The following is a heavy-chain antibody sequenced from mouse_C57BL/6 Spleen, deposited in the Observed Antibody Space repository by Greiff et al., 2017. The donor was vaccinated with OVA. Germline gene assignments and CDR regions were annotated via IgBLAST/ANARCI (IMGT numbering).Heavy chain of an antibody. CDR2: IYPRSGNT. J-gene: IGHJ2*01. D-gene: IGHD2-5*01. CDR1: GYTFTSYG. Sequence: VKLQESGAELARPGASVKLSCKASGYTFTSYGISWVKQRTGQGLEWIGEIYPRSGNTYYNEKFKGKATLTADKSSSTAYMELRSLTSEDSAVYFCARSEYSNYGYYFDYWGQGTTLTVSS. V-gene: IGHV1-81*01. CDR3: ARSEYSNYGYYFDY.